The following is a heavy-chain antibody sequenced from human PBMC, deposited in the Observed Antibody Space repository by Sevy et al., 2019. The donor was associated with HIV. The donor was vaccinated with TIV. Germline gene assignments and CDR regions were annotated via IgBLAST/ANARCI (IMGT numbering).Heavy chain of an antibody. CDR1: GFTFRSYE. CDR2: LYASGSPI. J-gene: IGHJ6*02. V-gene: IGHV3-48*03. Sequence: GGSLRLSCEGSGFTFRSYEMNWVRQAPGKGLEWISYLYASGSPIYYSDSVRGRFTISRDDAKNSLYLQMDDLRVDDTATYSCARKVGYYYYYGMDVWGQGTTVTVSS. CDR3: ARKVGYYYYYGMDV.